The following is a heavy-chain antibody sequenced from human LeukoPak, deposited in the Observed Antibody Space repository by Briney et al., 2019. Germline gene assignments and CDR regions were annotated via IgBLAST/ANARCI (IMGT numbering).Heavy chain of an antibody. CDR1: GGSNSSYY. CDR2: IYYSGST. Sequence: SETLSLTCTVSGGSNSSYYWSWIRQPPGKGLEWIGYIYYSGSTNYNPSLKSRVTISVDTSKNQFSLKLSSVTAADTAVYYCARARRKRVAFDIWGQGTMVTVSS. V-gene: IGHV4-59*01. CDR3: ARARRKRVAFDI. J-gene: IGHJ3*02. D-gene: IGHD1-14*01.